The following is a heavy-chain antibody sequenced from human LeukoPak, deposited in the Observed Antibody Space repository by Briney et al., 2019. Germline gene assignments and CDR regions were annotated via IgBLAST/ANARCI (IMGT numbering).Heavy chain of an antibody. CDR2: ISTYSGKT. CDR1: GYTFTGYG. V-gene: IGHV1-18*01. D-gene: IGHD4-17*01. Sequence: ASVGVSCKASGYTFTGYGITWVRQAPGQGLEWMGWISTYSGKTDYAQKLQGRVTMTTDRSTSTAYMELRSLRSDDTAVYYCARTYGDYDGSYWYFDLWGRGTLVTVSS. CDR3: ARTYGDYDGSYWYFDL. J-gene: IGHJ2*01.